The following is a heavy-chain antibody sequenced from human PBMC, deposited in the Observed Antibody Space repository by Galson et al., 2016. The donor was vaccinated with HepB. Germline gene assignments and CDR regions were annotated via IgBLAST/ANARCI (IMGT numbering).Heavy chain of an antibody. J-gene: IGHJ1*01. D-gene: IGHD3-16*02. CDR1: GHSLSEVS. V-gene: IGHV1-24*01. CDR3: VTEGAGDMITSGGVIVAALV. Sequence: SVKVSCKVSGHSLSEVSIHWVRQAPRKGLEWMGGFDPEEGERVFAQKFQGRVTMTEDTTTDTAYMELKKLKSEDTAVYYCVTEGAGDMITSGGVIVAALVWGQVTLVSVSS. CDR2: FDPEEGER.